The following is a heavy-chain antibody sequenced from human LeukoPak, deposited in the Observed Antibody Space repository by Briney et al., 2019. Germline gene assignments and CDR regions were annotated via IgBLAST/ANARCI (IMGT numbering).Heavy chain of an antibody. CDR3: ARDKCSGGSCLDY. D-gene: IGHD2-15*01. CDR2: IYYSGST. V-gene: IGHV4-39*07. J-gene: IGHJ4*02. CDR1: GGSISSSSYY. Sequence: SETLSLTCTVSGGSISSSSYYWGWIRQPPGKGLEWIGSIYYSGSTYYNPSLKSRVTISVDKSKNQFSLKLSSVTAADTAVYYCARDKCSGGSCLDYWGQGTLVTVSS.